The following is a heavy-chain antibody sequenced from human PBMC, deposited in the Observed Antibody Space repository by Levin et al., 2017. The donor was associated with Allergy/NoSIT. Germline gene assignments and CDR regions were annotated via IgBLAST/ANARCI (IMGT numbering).Heavy chain of an antibody. Sequence: PGGSLRLSCKASGYNFDNFGVNWVRQAPGQGLEWMGGLSAHSGDANYAQRLRGRLTMTTDTSTNTAYMELHGLMSDDTAVYYCSRGGFFGRYIFDFWGQGTLVTVSS. D-gene: IGHD3-16*01. J-gene: IGHJ4*02. CDR2: LSAHSGDA. V-gene: IGHV1-18*01. CDR1: GYNFDNFG. CDR3: SRGGFFGRYIFDF.